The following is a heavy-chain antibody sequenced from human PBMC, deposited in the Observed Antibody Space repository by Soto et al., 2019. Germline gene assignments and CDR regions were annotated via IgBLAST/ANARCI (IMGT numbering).Heavy chain of an antibody. D-gene: IGHD5-12*01. CDR1: GFTFHTYA. CDR2: ITGGGGRT. CDR3: AKRGFDSGAWDYYALDV. V-gene: IGHV3-23*01. J-gene: IGHJ6*02. Sequence: PVGSLRLSCAASGFTFHTYAMTWVRQAPEKGLEWVSAITGGGGRTYYADSVKGRFTISRDNSKNTLYLQMNSLRVEDTAVYYCAKRGFDSGAWDYYALDVWGQGTAVTVSS.